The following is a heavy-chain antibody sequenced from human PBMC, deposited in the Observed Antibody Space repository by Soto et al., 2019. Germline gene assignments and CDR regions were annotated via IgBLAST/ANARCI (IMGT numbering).Heavy chain of an antibody. J-gene: IGHJ4*02. CDR3: SRDDRFRDNCGY. CDR1: GGTFSSYA. CDR2: IIPIFGTA. Sequence: SVKVSCKASGGTFSSYAISWVRQAPGQGLEWMGGIIPIFGTANYAQKFQGRVTITADESTSTAYMELSSLRSEDTAVYYCSRDDRFRDNCGYWGPGTGVTVSS. V-gene: IGHV1-69*13. D-gene: IGHD7-27*01.